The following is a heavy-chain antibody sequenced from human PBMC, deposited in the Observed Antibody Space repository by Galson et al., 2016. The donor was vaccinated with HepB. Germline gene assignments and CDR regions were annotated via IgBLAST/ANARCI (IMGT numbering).Heavy chain of an antibody. CDR1: GYTFTSYD. CDR3: ARGWSSAVRLTRFDP. Sequence: SVKVSCKASGYTFTSYDINWVRQASGQGLEWMGWINPDSGDTGYAQKFQGRVTMTTDTSINTAYMELSSLRSQDAAVYYCARGWSSAVRLTRFDPWGQGTQVTISS. J-gene: IGHJ5*02. CDR2: INPDSGDT. V-gene: IGHV1-8*01. D-gene: IGHD6-6*01.